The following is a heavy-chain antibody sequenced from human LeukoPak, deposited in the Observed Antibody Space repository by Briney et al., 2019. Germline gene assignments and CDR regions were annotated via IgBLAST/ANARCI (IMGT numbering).Heavy chain of an antibody. CDR3: ARANYYDSSGYYSGAHYFDY. CDR1: GFTFSSYA. Sequence: GGSLRLSCAASGFTFSSYAMHWVRQAPGKGLEWVAVISYDGSNKYYADSVKGRFTISRDNSKNTLYLQMNSLRAEDTAVYYCARANYYDSSGYYSGAHYFDYWGQGTLVTVSS. V-gene: IGHV3-30-3*01. J-gene: IGHJ4*02. D-gene: IGHD3-22*01. CDR2: ISYDGSNK.